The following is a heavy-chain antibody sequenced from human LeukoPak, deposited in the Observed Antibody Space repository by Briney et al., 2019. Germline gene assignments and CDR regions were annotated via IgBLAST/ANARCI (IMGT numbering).Heavy chain of an antibody. J-gene: IGHJ4*02. CDR1: GFTVSSNY. D-gene: IGHD6-19*01. CDR3: ARGLRYSSGWYYFDY. CDR2: IYSGGST. V-gene: IGHV3-53*01. Sequence: GGSLRLSCAASGFTVSSNYMSWVRQAPGKGLEWVSVIYSGGSTYYADSVKGRFTISRDNSKNTLYLQMNSLRAEDTAVYYCARGLRYSSGWYYFDYWGQGTLVTVSP.